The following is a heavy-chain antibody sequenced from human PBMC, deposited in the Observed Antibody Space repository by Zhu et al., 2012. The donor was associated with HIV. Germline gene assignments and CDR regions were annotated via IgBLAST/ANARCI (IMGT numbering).Heavy chain of an antibody. CDR2: INHSGGT. V-gene: IGHV4-34*01. CDR1: GGSFSGYY. D-gene: IGHD3-10*01. J-gene: IGHJ4*02. Sequence: QVQLHQWGAGLLKPSETLSLTCAVYGGSFSGYYWSWIRQPPEKGLEWIGEINHSGGTSYNPSLKSRVTISVDTSKKQFSLKLNSVTAADTAVYYCASSFTWSRESSEAGYYFDYWGQGNPGPPSPQ. CDR3: ASSFTWSRESSEAGYYFDY.